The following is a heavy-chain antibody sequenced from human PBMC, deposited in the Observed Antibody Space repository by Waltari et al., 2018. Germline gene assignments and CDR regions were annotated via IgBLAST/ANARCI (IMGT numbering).Heavy chain of an antibody. D-gene: IGHD3-22*01. V-gene: IGHV3-74*01. CDR3: AREVASWFYFDS. Sequence: EVQLVESGGGLVQPGGSLRLSCAASGFTFSTYWIHWVRQAPGKGLVGVSRINSDGSTTSYADSVKGRFTISRDNAKNTLYLQMNSLRAEDTAVYYCAREVASWFYFDSWGQGTLVTVSS. CDR1: GFTFSTYW. CDR2: INSDGSTT. J-gene: IGHJ4*02.